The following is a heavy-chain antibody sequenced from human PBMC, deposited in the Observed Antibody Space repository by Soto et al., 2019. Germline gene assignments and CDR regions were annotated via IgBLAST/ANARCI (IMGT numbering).Heavy chain of an antibody. D-gene: IGHD2-15*01. CDR1: GFTFSSYA. CDR2: MSGSGANI. V-gene: IGHV3-23*01. J-gene: IGHJ4*02. Sequence: GGSLRLSCAASGFTFSSYAMSWVRQAPGKGLEWVSTMSGSGANIYSADSVKGRFTISRDNSKNTLYLQMNSLRAEDTAVYYCAKNVGRPYYFDYWGQGTLVTVSS. CDR3: AKNVGRPYYFDY.